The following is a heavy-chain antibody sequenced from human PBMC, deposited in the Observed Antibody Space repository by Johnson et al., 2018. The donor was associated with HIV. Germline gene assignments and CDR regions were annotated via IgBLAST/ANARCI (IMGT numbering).Heavy chain of an antibody. V-gene: IGHV3-11*04. CDR3: VRGGTAYWDRVSAFDI. J-gene: IGHJ3*02. CDR1: GFTFSDYY. CDR2: ISSSGSTI. D-gene: IGHD2-8*02. Sequence: QVQLVESGGGLVKPGGSLRLSCAASGFTFSDYYMSWFRQAPGKGLEWVSYISSSGSTIYYADSVKGRLPISRDNGMNSLYLQMNSLRAEDTAVYYCVRGGTAYWDRVSAFDIWGQGTMVTVSS.